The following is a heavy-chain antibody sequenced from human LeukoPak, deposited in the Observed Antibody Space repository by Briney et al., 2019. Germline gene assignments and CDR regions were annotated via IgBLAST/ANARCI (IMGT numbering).Heavy chain of an antibody. CDR3: ARGRKVTMIVVVTHNWFDP. D-gene: IGHD3-22*01. CDR2: MNPNSGNT. Sequence: GASVKVSCKASGYTFTSYDISWVRQATGQGLEWMGWMNPNSGNTGYAQKFQGRVTMTRNTSISTAYMELSSLRSEDTAVYYCARGRKVTMIVVVTHNWFDPWGQGTLVTVSS. CDR1: GYTFTSYD. J-gene: IGHJ5*02. V-gene: IGHV1-8*01.